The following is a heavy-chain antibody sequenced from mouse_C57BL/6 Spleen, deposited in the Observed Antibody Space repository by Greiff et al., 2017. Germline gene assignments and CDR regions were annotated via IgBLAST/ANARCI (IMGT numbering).Heavy chain of an antibody. Sequence: EVMLVESGPELVKPGASVKMSCKASGYTFTDYNMHWVKQSHGKSLEWIGYINPNNGGTSYNQKFKGKATLTVNKSSSTAYMELRSLTSEDSAVYYCLTGTDWYFDVWGTGTTVTVSS. CDR3: LTGTDWYFDV. V-gene: IGHV1-22*01. D-gene: IGHD4-1*01. CDR1: GYTFTDYN. J-gene: IGHJ1*03. CDR2: INPNNGGT.